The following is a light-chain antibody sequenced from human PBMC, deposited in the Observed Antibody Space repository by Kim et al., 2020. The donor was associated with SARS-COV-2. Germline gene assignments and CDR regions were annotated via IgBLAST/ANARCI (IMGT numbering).Light chain of an antibody. V-gene: IGKV3-20*01. CDR3: QQYASSPWT. J-gene: IGKJ1*01. Sequence: SAGERATLSSRAGQRVSSNYLAWYQHKPGQTPRVLIYGASSRVTGIPDRFSGSGSGTDFTLTINRLEPEDFAVYYCQQYASSPWTFGQGTKVDIK. CDR1: QRVSSNY. CDR2: GAS.